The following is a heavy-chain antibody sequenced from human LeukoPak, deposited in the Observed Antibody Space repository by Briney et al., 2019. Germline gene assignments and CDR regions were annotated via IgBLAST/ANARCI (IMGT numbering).Heavy chain of an antibody. Sequence: SETLSLTCTVSGGSISSSSYYWGWIRQPPGKGLEWIGSIYCSGSTYYNPSLKSRVTISVDTSKNQFSLKLSSVTAADTAVYYCARRVTMVRGVTFFDYWGQGTLVTVYS. V-gene: IGHV4-39*01. J-gene: IGHJ4*02. CDR3: ARRVTMVRGVTFFDY. CDR2: IYCSGST. CDR1: GGSISSSSYY. D-gene: IGHD3-10*01.